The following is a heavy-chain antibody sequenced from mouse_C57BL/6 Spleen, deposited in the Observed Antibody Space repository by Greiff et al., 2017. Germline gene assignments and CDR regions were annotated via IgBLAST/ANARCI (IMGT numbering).Heavy chain of an antibody. J-gene: IGHJ4*01. CDR1: GFSLTSYG. D-gene: IGHD3-2*02. V-gene: IGHV2-2*01. CDR2: IWSGGST. CDR3: ARQLRLGAMDY. Sequence: VQLQESGPGLVQPSQSLSITCTVSGFSLTSYGVHWVRQSPGKGLEWLGVIWSGGSTDYNAAFIYRLSISKDDAKGQVFYKMNSLRADDTAIYYCARQLRLGAMDYWGQGTSVTVSS.